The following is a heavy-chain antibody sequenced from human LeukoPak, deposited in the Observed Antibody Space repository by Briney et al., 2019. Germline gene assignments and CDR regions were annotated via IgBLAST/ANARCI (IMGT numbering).Heavy chain of an antibody. J-gene: IGHJ4*02. CDR3: LSYYDSSGYYYGFDD. D-gene: IGHD3-22*01. V-gene: IGHV3-73*01. Sequence: PGGSLRLSCAASGFTFSGSAVHWVRQASGKGLEWVGRIRSKANSYATEYAASVKGRFTISRDDSKNTAYLQMNSLKTEDTAVYYCLSYYDSSGYYYGFDDWGQGTLVTVSS. CDR2: IRSKANSYAT. CDR1: GFTFSGSA.